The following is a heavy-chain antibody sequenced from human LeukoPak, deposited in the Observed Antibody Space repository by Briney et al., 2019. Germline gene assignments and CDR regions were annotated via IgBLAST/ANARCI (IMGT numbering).Heavy chain of an antibody. V-gene: IGHV1-18*01. CDR2: ISAYNGNT. CDR1: GYTFTSYG. Sequence: GASVKVSCKASGYTFTSYGISWVRQAPGQGLEWMGWISAYNGNTNYAQKLQGRVTMTTDTSTSTAYMELRSLRSEDTAVYYCAADTYYYDSSGLSVDYWGQGTLVTVSS. D-gene: IGHD3-22*01. CDR3: AADTYYYDSSGLSVDY. J-gene: IGHJ4*02.